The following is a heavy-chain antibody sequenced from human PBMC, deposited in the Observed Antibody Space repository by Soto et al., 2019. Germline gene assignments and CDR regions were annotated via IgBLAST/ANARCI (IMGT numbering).Heavy chain of an antibody. V-gene: IGHV5-51*01. CDR3: ARVLRFLEWFYYYGMDV. CDR2: IYPGDSDT. D-gene: IGHD3-3*01. J-gene: IGHJ6*02. Sequence: HGESLKISCKGSGYSFTSYWIGWVRQMPGKGLEWMGIIYPGDSDTRYSPSFQGQVTISADKSISTAYLQWSSLKASDTAMYYCARVLRFLEWFYYYGMDVWGQGTTVTVSS. CDR1: GYSFTSYW.